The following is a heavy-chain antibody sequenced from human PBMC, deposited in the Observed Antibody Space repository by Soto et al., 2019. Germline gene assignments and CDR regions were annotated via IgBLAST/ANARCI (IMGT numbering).Heavy chain of an antibody. V-gene: IGHV3-23*01. CDR1: GFTFSSYA. CDR2: ISGSGGST. CDR3: AKLHGDYSDAFDI. D-gene: IGHD4-17*01. Sequence: GGSLRLSCAASGFTFSSYAMSWVRQAPGKGLEWVSAISGSGGSTYYADSVKGRFTLSRDNSKNTLYLQMNSLGAEDTAVYYCAKLHGDYSDAFDIWGQGTMVTVSS. J-gene: IGHJ3*02.